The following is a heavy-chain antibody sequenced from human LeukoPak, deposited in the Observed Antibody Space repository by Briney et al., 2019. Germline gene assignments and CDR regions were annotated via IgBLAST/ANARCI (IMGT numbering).Heavy chain of an antibody. V-gene: IGHV3-73*01. J-gene: IGHJ4*02. CDR3: TTYYDSSGYGPFVD. CDR2: IRSKANSYAT. CDR1: GFTFSGSA. D-gene: IGHD3-22*01. Sequence: PGGSLRLSCAASGFTFSGSAMHWVRQASGKGLEWVGRIRSKANSYATAYAASVKGRFTISRDDSKNTAYLQMNGLKTEDTAVYHCTTYYDSSGYGPFVDWGQGTLVTVSS.